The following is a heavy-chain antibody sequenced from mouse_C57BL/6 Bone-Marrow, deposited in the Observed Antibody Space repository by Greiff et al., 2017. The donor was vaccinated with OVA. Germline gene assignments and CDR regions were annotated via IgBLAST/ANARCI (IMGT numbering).Heavy chain of an antibody. CDR1: GFTFSSYA. J-gene: IGHJ3*01. D-gene: IGHD2-5*01. CDR3: ARDRDSKGFAY. V-gene: IGHV5-4*01. Sequence: DVMLVESGGGLVKPGGSLKLSCAASGFTFSSYAMSWVRQTPEKRLEWVATISDGGSSTYYPDNVKGRFTISRDNAKNTLYLQMSHLKSEDTAMYYCARDRDSKGFAYWGQGTLVTVSA. CDR2: ISDGGSST.